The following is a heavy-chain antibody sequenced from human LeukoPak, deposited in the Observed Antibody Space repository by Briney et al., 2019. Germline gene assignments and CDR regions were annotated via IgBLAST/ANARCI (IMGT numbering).Heavy chain of an antibody. D-gene: IGHD2-15*01. Sequence: GGSLRLSCAASGFTFSNYWISWVRQAPGKGLEWVANIKQDGSEKYYVDSVKGRFTISRDNAKNSLYLQMSSLRAEDTAVYYCARRGGSGRPFDYWGQGTLVTVSS. J-gene: IGHJ4*02. CDR3: ARRGGSGRPFDY. CDR2: IKQDGSEK. V-gene: IGHV3-7*01. CDR1: GFTFSNYW.